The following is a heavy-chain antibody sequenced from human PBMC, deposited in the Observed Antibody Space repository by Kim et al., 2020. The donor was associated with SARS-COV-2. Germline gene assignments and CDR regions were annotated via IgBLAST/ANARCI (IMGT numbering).Heavy chain of an antibody. J-gene: IGHJ4*02. CDR1: GFTFSSYA. D-gene: IGHD2-15*01. CDR2: TSGSGGST. Sequence: GGSLRLSCAASGFTFSSYAMSWVRQAPGKGLEWVSATSGSGGSTYYADSVKGRFTISRDNSENTLYLQMNSLRAEDTAVYYCAKDFGGSGEPYWGQGTLVTVSS. CDR3: AKDFGGSGEPY. V-gene: IGHV3-23*01.